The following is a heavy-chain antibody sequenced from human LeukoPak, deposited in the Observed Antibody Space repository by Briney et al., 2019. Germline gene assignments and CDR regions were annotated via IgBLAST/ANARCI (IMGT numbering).Heavy chain of an antibody. D-gene: IGHD6-19*01. CDR3: AKAGGLRVYSGWSQSGY. V-gene: IGHV3-23*01. CDR1: GFTFSSYA. J-gene: IGHJ4*02. CDR2: VSGSGGYT. Sequence: GGSLRLSCAASGFTFSSYAMSWVRQAPGKGLEWVSSVSGSGGYTYYAGSVKGRFTISRDNSKNTLYLQMNSLRAEDTAIYYCAKAGGLRVYSGWSQSGYWGQGTWSPSPQ.